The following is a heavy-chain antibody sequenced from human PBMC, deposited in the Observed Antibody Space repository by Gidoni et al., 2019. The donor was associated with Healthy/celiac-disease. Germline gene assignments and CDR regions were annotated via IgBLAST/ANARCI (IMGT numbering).Heavy chain of an antibody. J-gene: IGHJ6*02. V-gene: IGHV3-33*01. CDR3: ARVGITMVRGDRLKIGMDV. D-gene: IGHD3-10*01. CDR2: IWYDGSNK. CDR1: SSYG. Sequence: SSYGMHWVRQAPGKGLEWVAVIWYDGSNKYYADSVKGRFTISRDNSKNTLYLQMNSLRAEDTAVYYCARVGITMVRGDRLKIGMDVWGQGTTVTVSS.